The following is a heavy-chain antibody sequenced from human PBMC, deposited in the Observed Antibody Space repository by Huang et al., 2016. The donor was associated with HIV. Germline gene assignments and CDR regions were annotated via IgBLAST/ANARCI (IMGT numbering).Heavy chain of an antibody. Sequence: QVQLRESGPGLVKPSETLSLTCNVFGGSVKYGNYYWSWFRQAPRKTVGLIGDLYYRGSTNYKPSLKSRVNVSMDSSKNQFSLRLTSVTTADTAIYYCAKTTGNYLNDAFDVWSQGTMVIVS. J-gene: IGHJ3*01. CDR2: LYYRGST. CDR3: AKTTGNYLNDAFDV. V-gene: IGHV4-61*01. D-gene: IGHD1-7*01. CDR1: GGSVKYGNYY.